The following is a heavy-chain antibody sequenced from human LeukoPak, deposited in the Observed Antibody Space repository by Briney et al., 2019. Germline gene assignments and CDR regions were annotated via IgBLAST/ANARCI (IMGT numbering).Heavy chain of an antibody. J-gene: IGHJ4*02. D-gene: IGHD2-21*02. CDR2: ISGGGDIT. Sequence: GGSLRLSCAASGFNFSNHAMSWVRQTAGKGLEWVSAISGGGDITYYADSVKGRFTISRDNSKDTLFLQMHSLRPGDTAVYYCVREDTPATANYWGQGTLVTISS. CDR1: GFNFSNHA. V-gene: IGHV3-23*01. CDR3: VREDTPATANY.